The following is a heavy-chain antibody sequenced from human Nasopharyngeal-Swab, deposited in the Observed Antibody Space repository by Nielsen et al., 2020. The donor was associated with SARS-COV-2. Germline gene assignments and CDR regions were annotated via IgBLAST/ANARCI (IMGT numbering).Heavy chain of an antibody. J-gene: IGHJ4*02. CDR3: ARVVYGDYYFDY. CDR2: IYSGGST. CDR1: GFTFSSYA. D-gene: IGHD4-17*01. Sequence: GGSLRLSCAASGFTFSSYAMSWVRQAPGKGLEWVSVIYSGGSTYYADSVKGRFTISRDNSKNTLYLQMNSLRAEDTAVYYCARVVYGDYYFDYWGQGTLVTVSS. V-gene: IGHV3-53*01.